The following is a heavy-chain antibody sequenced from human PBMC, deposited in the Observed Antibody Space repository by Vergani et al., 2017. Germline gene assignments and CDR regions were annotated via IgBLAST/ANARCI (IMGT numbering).Heavy chain of an antibody. CDR2: IDPSDSYT. J-gene: IGHJ6*02. CDR1: GYSFTSYW. V-gene: IGHV5-10-1*01. D-gene: IGHD6-19*01. CDR3: AGQVGVAGKWWGPYYYYGMDV. Sequence: EVQLVQSGADVKKPGESLRISCKGSGYSFTSYWISWVRQMPGKGLEWMGRIDPSDSYTNYSPSFQGHVTISSDKSISTAYLQWSSLKAADTAMYYCAGQVGVAGKWWGPYYYYGMDVWGQGTTVTVSS.